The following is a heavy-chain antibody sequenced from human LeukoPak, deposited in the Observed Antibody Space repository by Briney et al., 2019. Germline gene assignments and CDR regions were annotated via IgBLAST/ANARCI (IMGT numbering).Heavy chain of an antibody. Sequence: PSETLSLTCAVSGGSISSGGYSWSWIRQPPGKGLEWIGYTYHSGSTYYNPSLKSRVTISVDRSKNQFSLKLSSVTAADAAVYYCARGGSSGPVDYWGQGTLVTVSP. J-gene: IGHJ4*02. D-gene: IGHD3-22*01. CDR2: TYHSGST. CDR3: ARGGSSGPVDY. CDR1: GGSISSGGYS. V-gene: IGHV4-30-2*01.